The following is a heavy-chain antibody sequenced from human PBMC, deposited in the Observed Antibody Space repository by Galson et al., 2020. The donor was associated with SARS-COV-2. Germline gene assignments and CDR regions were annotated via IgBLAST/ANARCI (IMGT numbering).Heavy chain of an antibody. CDR1: GFTFGDHG. D-gene: IGHD1-26*01. CDR2: IRSKTYGGTT. CDR3: ARGDTGSYYDVLFDY. Sequence: GGSLRLSCTASGFTFGDHGMSWFRQAPGKGLEYISFIRSKTYGGTTEYAASVDGRFTISRDDSKSIAYLQMNSLKTEDTAVYYCARGDTGSYYDVLFDYWGQGILVTVSA. V-gene: IGHV3-49*03. J-gene: IGHJ4*02.